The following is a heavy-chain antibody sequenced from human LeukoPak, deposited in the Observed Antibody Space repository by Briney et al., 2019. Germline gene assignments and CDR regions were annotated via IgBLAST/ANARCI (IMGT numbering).Heavy chain of an antibody. D-gene: IGHD1-26*01. Sequence: PSETLSLTCTVSGASISSGSYYWSWIRQPAGKGLEWIGRIYTSGSTNYNPSLKSRVTISVDTSKNQFSLKLSSVTAADTAVYYCAREATVGATRGFDYWGQGTLVTVSS. CDR1: GASISSGSYY. CDR2: IYTSGST. J-gene: IGHJ4*02. CDR3: AREATVGATRGFDY. V-gene: IGHV4-61*02.